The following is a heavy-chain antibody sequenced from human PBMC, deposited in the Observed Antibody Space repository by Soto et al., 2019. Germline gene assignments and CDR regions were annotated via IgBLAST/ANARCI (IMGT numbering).Heavy chain of an antibody. CDR3: ARDLNYGLFEY. V-gene: IGHV3-48*01. J-gene: IGHJ4*02. D-gene: IGHD4-17*01. CDR2: ISSSSSTI. Sequence: EVQLVESGGGLVQPGGSLRLSCAASGFTFSSYSMNWVRQAPGKGLEWVSYISSSSSTIYYADSVKGRFTISRDNAKNSLSLQMNSLRAEDTAVYYGARDLNYGLFEYWGQGTLVTVSS. CDR1: GFTFSSYS.